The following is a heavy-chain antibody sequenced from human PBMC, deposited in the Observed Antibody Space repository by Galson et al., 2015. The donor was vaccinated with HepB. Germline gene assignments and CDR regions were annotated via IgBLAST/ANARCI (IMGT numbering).Heavy chain of an antibody. CDR2: IYYSGST. CDR1: GGSISSGGYY. J-gene: IGHJ6*02. CDR3: ARADSSGYYYYYYGMDV. Sequence: TLSLTCTVSGGSISSGGYYWSWIRQHPGKGLEWIGYIYYSGSTYYNPSLKSRVTISVDTSKNQFSLKLSSVTAADTAVYYCARADSSGYYYYYYGMDVWGQGTTVTVSS. D-gene: IGHD3-22*01. V-gene: IGHV4-31*03.